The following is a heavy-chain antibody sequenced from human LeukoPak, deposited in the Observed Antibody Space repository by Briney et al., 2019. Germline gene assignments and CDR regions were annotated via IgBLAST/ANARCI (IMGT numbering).Heavy chain of an antibody. Sequence: SETLSLTCTVSGGSISSHYWSWIRQPPGKGLEWIGYIYYSGSTNYNPSLKSRATISVDTSKNQFSLKLSSVTAADTAVYYCARAPYYYDSSGYGDAFDIWGQGTMVTVSS. J-gene: IGHJ3*02. CDR1: GGSISSHY. CDR2: IYYSGST. V-gene: IGHV4-59*11. D-gene: IGHD3-22*01. CDR3: ARAPYYYDSSGYGDAFDI.